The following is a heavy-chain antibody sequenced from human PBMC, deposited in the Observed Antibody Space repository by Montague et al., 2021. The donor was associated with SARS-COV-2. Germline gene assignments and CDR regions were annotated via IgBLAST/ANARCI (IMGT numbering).Heavy chain of an antibody. CDR1: GFIFTNYG. J-gene: IGHJ5*02. CDR3: AKSFSGTRNWFDI. Sequence: SLRLSCAASGFIFTNYGMNWVRRAPGKGLESVAGISGFGGGTYYSDSVKGRFTISRATSNSNLFLQMDGLRAEDTAIYYCAKSFSGTRNWFDIWGQGTLVTGSS. D-gene: IGHD1-14*01. V-gene: IGHV3-23*01. CDR2: ISGFGGGT.